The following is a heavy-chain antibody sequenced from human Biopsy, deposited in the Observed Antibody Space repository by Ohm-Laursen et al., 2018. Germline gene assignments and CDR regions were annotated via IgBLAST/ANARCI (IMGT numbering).Heavy chain of an antibody. V-gene: IGHV1-69*06. CDR3: ATKLTGYFHH. CDR1: GGTFSNYG. Sequence: SSVKVSCKAPGGTFSNYGVNWVRQAPGQGLEWLGGNIPILGTGNYAQKFQDRVTVAADTSTSTATMELRSLRSDGTAVYYCATKLTGYFHHWGQGTLVIVSS. D-gene: IGHD3-9*01. CDR2: NIPILGTG. J-gene: IGHJ1*01.